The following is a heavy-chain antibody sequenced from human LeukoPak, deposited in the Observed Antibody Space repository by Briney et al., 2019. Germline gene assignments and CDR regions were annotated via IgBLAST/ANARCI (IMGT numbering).Heavy chain of an antibody. D-gene: IGHD3-10*01. CDR3: ARATGRVVRGITWRYFDY. J-gene: IGHJ4*02. V-gene: IGHV1-18*01. Sequence: ASVKVSCKTSGYTFTSYGIIWVRQAPGQGLEWMGLISGYNDNTKYTRKLQGRVTMTTDTSTSTAYMELRSLRSGDTAVYYCARATGRVVRGITWRYFDYWGQGTLVTVSS. CDR1: GYTFTSYG. CDR2: ISGYNDNT.